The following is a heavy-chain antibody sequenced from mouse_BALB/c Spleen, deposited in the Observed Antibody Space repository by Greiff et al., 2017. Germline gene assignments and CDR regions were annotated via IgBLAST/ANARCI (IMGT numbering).Heavy chain of an antibody. D-gene: IGHD1-3*01. Sequence: QVQLQQSGAELARPGASVKMSCKASGYTFTSYTMHWVKQRPGQGLEWIGYINPSSGYTNYNQKFKDKATLTADKSSSTAYMQLSSLTSEDSAVYYCARSGKLVNYAMDYWGQGTSVTVSS. V-gene: IGHV1-4*01. CDR3: ARSGKLVNYAMDY. J-gene: IGHJ4*01. CDR1: GYTFTSYT. CDR2: INPSSGYT.